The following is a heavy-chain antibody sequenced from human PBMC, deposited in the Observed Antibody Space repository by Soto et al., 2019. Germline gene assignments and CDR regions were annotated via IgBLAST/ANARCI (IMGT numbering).Heavy chain of an antibody. Sequence: SETLSLTCTASNGSISSGGYSWSWIRQTPGKGLEWIGYIYPTGKTYYNPSLKNRATLPIDTSQNQFSLQLTSVTAADTAGYYCARAPPWPDPRWGVWGQGTTVTVSS. D-gene: IGHD3-16*01. J-gene: IGHJ6*02. V-gene: IGHV4-30-2*01. CDR2: IYPTGKT. CDR3: ARAPPWPDPRWGV. CDR1: NGSISSGGYS.